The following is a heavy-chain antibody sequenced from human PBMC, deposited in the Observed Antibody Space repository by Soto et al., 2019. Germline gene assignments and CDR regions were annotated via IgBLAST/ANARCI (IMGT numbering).Heavy chain of an antibody. CDR2: IIPIFGTA. Sequence: SVKVSCKASGGTFSSYAISWVRQAPGQGLEWMGGIIPIFGTANYAQKFQGRVTITADESTSTAYMELSSLRSEDTAVYYCASVMYYYGSSGYYQHWGQGTLVTVS. J-gene: IGHJ4*02. D-gene: IGHD3-22*01. CDR3: ASVMYYYGSSGYYQH. V-gene: IGHV1-69*13. CDR1: GGTFSSYA.